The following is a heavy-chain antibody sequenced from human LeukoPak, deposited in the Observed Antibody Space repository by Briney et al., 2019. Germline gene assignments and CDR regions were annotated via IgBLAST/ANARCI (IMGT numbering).Heavy chain of an antibody. Sequence: SQTLSLTCTVSGGSLSSGSYYWSWIRQPAGKGLEWIGRIYTSGSTNYNPSLKSRATISVDTSKNQFSLKRSSVTAADTAVYYCASAGLGGWYGDYWGQGTLVTVSS. D-gene: IGHD6-19*01. J-gene: IGHJ4*02. CDR2: IYTSGST. CDR3: ASAGLGGWYGDY. CDR1: GGSLSSGSYY. V-gene: IGHV4-61*02.